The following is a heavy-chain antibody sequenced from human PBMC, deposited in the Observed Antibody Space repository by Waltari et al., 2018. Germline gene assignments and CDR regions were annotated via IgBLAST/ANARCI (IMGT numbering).Heavy chain of an antibody. CDR3: ARDYCDRTNCHGMDV. J-gene: IGHJ6*02. CDR1: EFTFSSYA. Sequence: QVQLVESGGGVVQPGRSLRLSCAASEFTFSSYAMHWFRQAPGKGLEWVAVISYNGRNTYYVDSVKGRFTISRDNSKKTLYLQMNSLRAEDTAVYYCARDYCDRTNCHGMDVWGQGTTVTVSS. V-gene: IGHV3-30*04. D-gene: IGHD3-22*01. CDR2: ISYNGRNT.